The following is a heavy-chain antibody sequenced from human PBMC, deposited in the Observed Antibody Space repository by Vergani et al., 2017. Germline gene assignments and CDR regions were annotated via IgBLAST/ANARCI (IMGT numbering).Heavy chain of an antibody. CDR1: GFTFSSYA. V-gene: IGHV3-23*01. CDR3: AKCDFWSGYPFYYFDY. CDR2: ISGSGGST. D-gene: IGHD3-3*01. Sequence: EVQLLESGGGLVQPGGSLRLSCAASGFTFSSYAMSWVRPAPGKGREWVSAISGSGGSTYYADSVEGRFTISRDNSQNTQYLQMNSLRAEDTAVYYWAKCDFWSGYPFYYFDYWGQGTLVTVSS. J-gene: IGHJ4*02.